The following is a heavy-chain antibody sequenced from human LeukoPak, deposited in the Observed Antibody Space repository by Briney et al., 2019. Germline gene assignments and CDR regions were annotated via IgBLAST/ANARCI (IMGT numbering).Heavy chain of an antibody. CDR3: AKDTYSSGPYYYYYYGMDV. V-gene: IGHV3-23*01. CDR1: GFTFGKYW. J-gene: IGHJ6*02. Sequence: GGSLRLSCVASGFTFGKYWMSWVRQAPGKGLEWVSAISGSGGSTYYADSVKGRFTISRDNSKNTLYLQMNSLRAEDTAVYYCAKDTYSSGPYYYYYYGMDVWGQGTTVTVSS. D-gene: IGHD6-19*01. CDR2: ISGSGGST.